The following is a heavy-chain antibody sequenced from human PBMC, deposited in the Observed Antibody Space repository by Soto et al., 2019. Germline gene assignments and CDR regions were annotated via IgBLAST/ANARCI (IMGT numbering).Heavy chain of an antibody. V-gene: IGHV3-15*07. D-gene: IGHD3-10*01. Sequence: GGSLRLSCAASGFTFRSYGMHWVRQAPGKGLEWVGRIKSKTDGGTTDYAAPVKGRFTISRDDSKNTLYLQMNSLKTEDTAVYYCTIDVLLWFGELFPDYWGQGTLVTVSS. CDR2: IKSKTDGGTT. J-gene: IGHJ4*02. CDR3: TIDVLLWFGELFPDY. CDR1: GFTFRSYG.